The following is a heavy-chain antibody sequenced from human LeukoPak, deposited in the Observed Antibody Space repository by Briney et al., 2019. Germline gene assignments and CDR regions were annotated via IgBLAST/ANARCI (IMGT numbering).Heavy chain of an antibody. CDR3: ARTAYSDYSFGF. V-gene: IGHV3-74*01. Sequence: GGPLRLSCAASGFTFSNYWMHWARQAPGKGLVWVSRISSDGSSTSYADAVKGRFIIYRDNAKNTLYLQMNSLRAEGTAVYYCARTAYSDYSFGFWGQGTLVTVSS. D-gene: IGHD5-12*01. CDR1: GFTFSNYW. J-gene: IGHJ4*02. CDR2: ISSDGSST.